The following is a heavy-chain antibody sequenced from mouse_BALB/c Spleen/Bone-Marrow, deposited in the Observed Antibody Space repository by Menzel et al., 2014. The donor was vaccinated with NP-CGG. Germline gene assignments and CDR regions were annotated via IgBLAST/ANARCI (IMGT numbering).Heavy chain of an antibody. D-gene: IGHD2-10*02. Sequence: SGPELVKPGALVKISCEASGYTFTSYDINWVKQRPGQGLEWIGWIYPGDGSTKYNEKFKGKATLTADKSSSTAYMQLSSLTSENSAVYFCARGGGYGNSPWFAYWGQGTLVTVSA. J-gene: IGHJ3*01. CDR2: IYPGDGST. CDR3: ARGGGYGNSPWFAY. CDR1: GYTFTSYD. V-gene: IGHV1S33*01.